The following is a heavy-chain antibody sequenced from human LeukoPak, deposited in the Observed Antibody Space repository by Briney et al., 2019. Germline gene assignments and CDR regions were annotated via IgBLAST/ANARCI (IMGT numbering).Heavy chain of an antibody. V-gene: IGHV1-2*06. D-gene: IGHD7-27*01. Sequence: GASVKVSCKASGYTFTGYYMHWVRQAPGQGLEWMGRINPNSGGTNYAQKFQGRVTMTRDTSISTAYMELSRLRSDDTAVYYCARDLTGGFYYMDVWGKGTTVTVSS. CDR3: ARDLTGGFYYMDV. CDR2: INPNSGGT. J-gene: IGHJ6*03. CDR1: GYTFTGYY.